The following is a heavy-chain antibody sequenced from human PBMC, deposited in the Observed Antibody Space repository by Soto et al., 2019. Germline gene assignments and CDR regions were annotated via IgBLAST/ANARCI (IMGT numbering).Heavy chain of an antibody. D-gene: IGHD1-7*01. J-gene: IGHJ4*02. Sequence: SETLSLTCAVYGGSFSGYYWSWIRQPPGKGLEWIGEINHSGSTNYNPSLKSRVTISVDTSKNQFSLKLSSVTAADTAVYYCASRPNYHYFDYWGQGTLVTVSS. V-gene: IGHV4-34*01. CDR3: ASRPNYHYFDY. CDR1: GGSFSGYY. CDR2: INHSGST.